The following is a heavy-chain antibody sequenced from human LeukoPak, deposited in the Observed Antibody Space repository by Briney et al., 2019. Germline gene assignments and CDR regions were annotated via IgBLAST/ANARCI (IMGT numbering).Heavy chain of an antibody. CDR2: IRTSSEGA. V-gene: IGHV3-23*01. D-gene: IGHD3-10*01. Sequence: PGGSLRLSCATSGFSFSDYPMNWVRQAPGKGLEWVSNIRTSSEGANLAYYADSVKGRFTISRDNSKNTLYLQMNSLRAEDTAVYYCAKDEDGSGSYCYWGQGTLVTVSS. J-gene: IGHJ4*02. CDR1: GFSFSDYP. CDR3: AKDEDGSGSYCY.